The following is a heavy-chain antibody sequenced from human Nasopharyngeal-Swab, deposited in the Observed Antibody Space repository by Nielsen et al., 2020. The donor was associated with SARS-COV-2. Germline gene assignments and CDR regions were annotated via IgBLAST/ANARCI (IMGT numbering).Heavy chain of an antibody. CDR3: VRSSSWYYFDY. Sequence: SETLSLTCTVSGDSIAYSTFYWGWIRQPPGKGLEWTGNIYYNGNTYQNPSLKSRPTISVDKSKNQFSLQLISVTAADTAVYYCVRSSSWYYFDYWAQGTQVTVSS. V-gene: IGHV4-39*01. J-gene: IGHJ4*02. CDR1: GDSIAYSTFY. CDR2: IYYNGNT. D-gene: IGHD6-13*01.